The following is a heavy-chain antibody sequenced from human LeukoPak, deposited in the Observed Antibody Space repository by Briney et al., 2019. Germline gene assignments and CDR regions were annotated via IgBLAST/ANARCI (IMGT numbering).Heavy chain of an antibody. D-gene: IGHD6-13*01. V-gene: IGHV2-70*11. Sequence: SGPALVKPTQTLTLTCTFSGFSLSTSGMCVSWIRQAPVKALEWLARIDWDDDKYYTTSLRTRLTISKDTSKNQEVLTMTNMDPVDTATYYCARFIAAAGSIDAFDIWGQGTMVTVSS. J-gene: IGHJ3*02. CDR2: IDWDDDK. CDR3: ARFIAAAGSIDAFDI. CDR1: GFSLSTSGMC.